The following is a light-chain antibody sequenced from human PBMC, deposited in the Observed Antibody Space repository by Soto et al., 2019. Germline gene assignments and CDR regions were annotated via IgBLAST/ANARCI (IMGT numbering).Light chain of an antibody. V-gene: IGLV2-14*03. CDR1: SSDVGGYNF. J-gene: IGLJ1*01. Sequence: QSALTQPASVSGCPGQSITISCTGTSSDVGGYNFVSWYQQHPGKAPKFLIYDVSNRPSGVSTRFSGSKSGNTASLTISGLQAEDEADYYCSSYTSSSTQVFGTGTKLTVL. CDR3: SSYTSSSTQV. CDR2: DVS.